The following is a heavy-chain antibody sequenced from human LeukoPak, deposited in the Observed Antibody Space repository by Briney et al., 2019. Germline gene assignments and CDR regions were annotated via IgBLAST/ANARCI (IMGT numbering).Heavy chain of an antibody. CDR2: INHNGKTI. V-gene: IGHV3-48*02. Sequence: GGSLRLSCAASGFTFSSYVMSWVRQAPGKGLEWVSYINHNGKTIYYADSVKGRFTISRDNGKNSLYLQMNSLRDEDTAVYYCARDNDWAFDYWGQGTLVTVSS. CDR3: ARDNDWAFDY. CDR1: GFTFSSYV. D-gene: IGHD3-9*01. J-gene: IGHJ4*02.